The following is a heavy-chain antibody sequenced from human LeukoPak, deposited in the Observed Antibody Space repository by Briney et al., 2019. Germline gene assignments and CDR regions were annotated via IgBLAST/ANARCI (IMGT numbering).Heavy chain of an antibody. CDR3: ARTLGGYDSSGIDY. CDR2: ISKDGSYE. J-gene: IGHJ4*01. CDR1: GFTFSSHA. Sequence: GGSLRLSCAVSGFTFSSHAMHWVRQAPGKGLEWVAAISKDGSYEKYADSVKGRFTISRDNADNTLYLDMNNLRAEDTAIYYCARTLGGYDSSGIDYWGQGTLVTVSS. D-gene: IGHD3-10*01. V-gene: IGHV3-30*12.